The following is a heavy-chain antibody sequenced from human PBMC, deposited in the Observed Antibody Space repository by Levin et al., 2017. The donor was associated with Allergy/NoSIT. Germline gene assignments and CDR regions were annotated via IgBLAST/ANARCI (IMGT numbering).Heavy chain of an antibody. CDR3: GGAPGWIFDY. D-gene: IGHD6-13*01. Sequence: QPGGSLRLSCAASGFTLSSYWMNWVRQAPGKGLEWVANIKEDGSEKYYVDSVKGRFTISRDNAKNTVYLQMNSLRAEDTAVYYCGGAPGWIFDYWGQGILVTVSS. CDR1: GFTLSSYW. V-gene: IGHV3-7*03. CDR2: IKEDGSEK. J-gene: IGHJ4*02.